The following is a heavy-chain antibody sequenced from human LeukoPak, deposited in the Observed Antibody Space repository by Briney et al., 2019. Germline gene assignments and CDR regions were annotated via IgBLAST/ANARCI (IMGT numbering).Heavy chain of an antibody. CDR2: IYYSGTT. Sequence: PSETLSLTCTVSGGSISSSNYYCGWIRQPPGKRLEWIGTIYYSGTTDYNPSLKSRITISVDTSKNQFSLKLRSVTAADTAVYSCATTSGYYAYYFDYWGQGALVTVSS. V-gene: IGHV4-39*01. CDR1: GGSISSSNYY. J-gene: IGHJ4*02. CDR3: ATTSGYYAYYFDY. D-gene: IGHD3-22*01.